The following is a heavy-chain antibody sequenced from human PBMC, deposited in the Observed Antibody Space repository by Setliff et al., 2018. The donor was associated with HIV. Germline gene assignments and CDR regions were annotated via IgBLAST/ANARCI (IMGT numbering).Heavy chain of an antibody. CDR3: GRLSETAMASFDS. CDR1: GGSITGYF. V-gene: IGHV4-4*08. D-gene: IGHD5-18*01. CDR2: IYKSGTT. J-gene: IGHJ4*02. Sequence: SETLSLTCTISGGSITGYFWSWIRQSPGKGLEWIGYIYKSGTTNYKSSLKSRVTISADPSKNQFSLKVTSVTAADTAVYYCGRLSETAMASFDSWGQGTLVTVSS.